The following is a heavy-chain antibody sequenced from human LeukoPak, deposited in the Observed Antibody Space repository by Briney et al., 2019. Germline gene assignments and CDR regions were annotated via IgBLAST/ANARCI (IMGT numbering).Heavy chain of an antibody. J-gene: IGHJ4*02. Sequence: ASVKVSCKASGYTFTSYGISWVRQAPGQGLEWMGWISAYNGNTNYAQKLQGRVTMTTDTSTSTACMELRSLRSDDTAVYYCARNLDTYSSGWEGYYFDYWGQGTLVSVSS. CDR2: ISAYNGNT. V-gene: IGHV1-18*01. CDR3: ARNLDTYSSGWEGYYFDY. CDR1: GYTFTSYG. D-gene: IGHD6-19*01.